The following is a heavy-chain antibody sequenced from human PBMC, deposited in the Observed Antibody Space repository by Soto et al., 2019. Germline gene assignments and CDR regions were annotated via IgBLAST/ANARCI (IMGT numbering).Heavy chain of an antibody. CDR1: GYTFTKFH. D-gene: IGHD3-10*01. CDR2: IDPSGGVT. CDR3: ARDVIGQDNYKTIAYYFDH. Sequence: ASVKVSCKASGYTFTKFHIHWVRQAPGQGLEWMGMIDPSGGVTRDAQRFQGRITMTSDTSTSSVYMELRGLTSEDTAVYYCARDVIGQDNYKTIAYYFDHGGPETLVTVSS. J-gene: IGHJ4*02. V-gene: IGHV1-46*01.